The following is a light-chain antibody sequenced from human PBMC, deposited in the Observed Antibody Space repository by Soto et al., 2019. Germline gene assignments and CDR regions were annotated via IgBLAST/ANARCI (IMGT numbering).Light chain of an antibody. CDR1: QSVSTS. J-gene: IGKJ2*01. CDR3: QQRTNWPPMYT. CDR2: DAS. Sequence: EIVLTQSPATLSLSPGERATLSCRASQSVSTSLAWYQQKPGQAPRLLIYDASNRATGIPARFSGSGSGTDFTLTISSLEPEDFAVYCCQQRTNWPPMYTFGQGTKLEIK. V-gene: IGKV3-11*01.